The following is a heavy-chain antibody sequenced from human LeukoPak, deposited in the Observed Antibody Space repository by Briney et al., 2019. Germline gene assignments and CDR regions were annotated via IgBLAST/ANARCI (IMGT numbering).Heavy chain of an antibody. Sequence: GGSLRLSCAASGFTFNSYGVHWVRQAPGKGLEWVAFIRDDGSDKYYADSVKGRFTISRDNSKNTLYLQMNSLRAEETAVYYCARILSSAWGELGYWGQGTLVTVSS. CDR3: ARILSSAWGELGY. V-gene: IGHV3-30*02. D-gene: IGHD6-19*01. CDR2: IRDDGSDK. CDR1: GFTFNSYG. J-gene: IGHJ4*02.